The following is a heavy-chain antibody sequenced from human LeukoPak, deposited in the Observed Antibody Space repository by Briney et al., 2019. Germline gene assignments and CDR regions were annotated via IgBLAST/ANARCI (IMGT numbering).Heavy chain of an antibody. Sequence: PGGSLRLSCAASGFTFSTYAMNWVRQAPGKGLEWVAVISYDGRQNYYADSVKGRFTISRDNSKNTLYLQMNSLRAEDTAVYYCAKDPRNYDILTGYYFEYYFDYWGQGTLDTVSS. D-gene: IGHD3-9*01. J-gene: IGHJ4*02. CDR1: GFTFSTYA. CDR3: AKDPRNYDILTGYYFEYYFDY. V-gene: IGHV3-30*04. CDR2: ISYDGRQN.